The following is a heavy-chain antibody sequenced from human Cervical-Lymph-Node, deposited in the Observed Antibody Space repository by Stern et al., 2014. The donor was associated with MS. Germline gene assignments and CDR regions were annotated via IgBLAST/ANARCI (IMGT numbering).Heavy chain of an antibody. CDR1: GFSLSTSGVG. J-gene: IGHJ4*02. CDR3: ARLYSGYGFDY. D-gene: IGHD5-12*01. V-gene: IGHV2-5*02. Sequence: QITLKESGPTLVKPTQTLTLTCTFSGFSLSTSGVGVGWIRQPPGKALEWLALIYWDDDKRYSPSLKRRLTITKDASKNQVVLTMTNMDPVDTATYYCARLYSGYGFDYWGQGTLVTVSS. CDR2: IYWDDDK.